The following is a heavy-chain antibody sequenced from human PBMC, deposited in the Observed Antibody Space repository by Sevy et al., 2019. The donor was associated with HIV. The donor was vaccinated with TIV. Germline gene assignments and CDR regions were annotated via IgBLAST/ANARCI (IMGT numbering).Heavy chain of an antibody. CDR3: AKGRVLSRLGEDQFYFDY. D-gene: IGHD3-16*01. Sequence: GGSLRLSCAASGFTFSSYAMSWVRQAPGKGLEWVSAISGSGGSTYYADSVKGRFTISRDNSKNMLFLQMYSLRVEDTAVYNCAKGRVLSRLGEDQFYFDYWGQGTLVTVSS. CDR2: ISGSGGST. CDR1: GFTFSSYA. J-gene: IGHJ4*02. V-gene: IGHV3-23*01.